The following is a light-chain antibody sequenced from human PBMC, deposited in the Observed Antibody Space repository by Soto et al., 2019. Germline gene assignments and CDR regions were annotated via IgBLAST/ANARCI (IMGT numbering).Light chain of an antibody. CDR2: GNN. Sequence: QSVLTQPPSLSGAPGQRVTISCTGGSSNIGAGFEVQWYQQLPGRAPKLLIYGNNNRPSGVPERFSGSNSGTSASLAISGLQAEDESDYYCQSFDSSLSAYVFGTGTKVTVL. J-gene: IGLJ1*01. V-gene: IGLV1-40*01. CDR1: SSNIGAGFE. CDR3: QSFDSSLSAYV.